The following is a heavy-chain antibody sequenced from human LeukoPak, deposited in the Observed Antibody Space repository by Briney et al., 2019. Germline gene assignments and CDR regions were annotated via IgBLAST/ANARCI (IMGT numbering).Heavy chain of an antibody. CDR3: AAGRAYSPFDY. Sequence: ASVKVSCKVSGYTLTELSMHWVRQAPGKGLEWMGGFDLVDGGTIYAQKFQGRVTMTLDTSTDTSYMDLSSLKSDDTAVYFCAAGRAYSPFDYGAEATLVTASS. V-gene: IGHV1-24*01. J-gene: IGHJ4*02. CDR2: FDLVDGGT. CDR1: GYTLTELS. D-gene: IGHD5-18*01.